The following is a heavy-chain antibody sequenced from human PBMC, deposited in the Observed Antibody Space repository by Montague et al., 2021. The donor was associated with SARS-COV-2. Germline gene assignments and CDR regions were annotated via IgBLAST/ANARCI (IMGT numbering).Heavy chain of an antibody. CDR1: GGSISSSTYY. D-gene: IGHD5-12*01. Sequence: SETLSLTCTVSGGSISSSTYYWGWIRQPPGKGLEWIGSIYYSGSTYYNPSLKSRVTISVDTSKNQFSPKLSSVTAADTAVYYCARHGWGWLRLLRPFDYWGRGTLVTVSS. CDR3: ARHGWGWLRLLRPFDY. CDR2: IYYSGST. J-gene: IGHJ4*02. V-gene: IGHV4-39*01.